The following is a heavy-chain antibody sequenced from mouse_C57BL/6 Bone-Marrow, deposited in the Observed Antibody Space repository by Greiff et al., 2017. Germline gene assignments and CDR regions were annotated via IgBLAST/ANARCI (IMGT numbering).Heavy chain of an antibody. D-gene: IGHD1-1*01. Sequence: QVQLQQSGAELVKPGASVKLSCKASGYTFTEYTIHWVKQRSGQGLEWIGWFYPGSGSIKYNEKFKDKATLTADKYSSTVYMELSRLTSEDSAVYFCARHEHLSPYYYGSTHWYFDVWGTGTTVTVSS. CDR1: GYTFTEYT. V-gene: IGHV1-62-2*01. CDR3: ARHEHLSPYYYGSTHWYFDV. J-gene: IGHJ1*03. CDR2: FYPGSGSI.